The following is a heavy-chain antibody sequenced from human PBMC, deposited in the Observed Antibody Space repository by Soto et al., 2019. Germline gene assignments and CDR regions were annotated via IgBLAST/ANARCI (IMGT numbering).Heavy chain of an antibody. CDR3: TRGGHFYEYMI. J-gene: IGHJ4*02. CDR2: IAYNGGT. Sequence: QVQLQESGPGLVKPSETLSLTCTVSDGSVSSYGYYWTWVRQAPGKGLEWIGYIAYNGGTSYNPSLRRRVTISVDPSKSQFSLDLSFATAADTALYYCTRGGHFYEYMIWGQGTLVTVSS. CDR1: DGSVSSYGYY. D-gene: IGHD3-3*02. V-gene: IGHV4-61*08.